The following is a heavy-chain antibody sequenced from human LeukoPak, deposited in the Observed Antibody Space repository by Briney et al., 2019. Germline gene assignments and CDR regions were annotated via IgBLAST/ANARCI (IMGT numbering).Heavy chain of an antibody. CDR1: GFTFSTYW. J-gene: IGHJ4*02. CDR2: ISSDGSNT. Sequence: QSGGSLRLSCAASGFTFSTYWMHWVRQAPGKGLVWVSRISSDGSNTNYADSVKGRFTISRDNANNTLYLQMNSLRAEDTAVCYCVLVSLTPGWGQGTLVTVSS. D-gene: IGHD3-3*02. V-gene: IGHV3-74*01. CDR3: VLVSLTPG.